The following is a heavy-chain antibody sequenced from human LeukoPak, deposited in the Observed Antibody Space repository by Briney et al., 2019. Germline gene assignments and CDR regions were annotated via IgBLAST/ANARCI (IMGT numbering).Heavy chain of an antibody. CDR1: GFTFSTYA. CDR3: ARVNTIFGVDIVSLGAEFEF. CDR2: ISYDGTTK. J-gene: IGHJ4*02. V-gene: IGHV3-30*03. Sequence: GGSLRLSCGASGFTFSTYAMHWVRQAPGKGLECVSVISYDGTTKDYADSVKGRFTISRDNSNDTLYLQMNSLRPEDTALYHCARVNTIFGVDIVSLGAEFEFWGQGTLVTVSS. D-gene: IGHD3-3*02.